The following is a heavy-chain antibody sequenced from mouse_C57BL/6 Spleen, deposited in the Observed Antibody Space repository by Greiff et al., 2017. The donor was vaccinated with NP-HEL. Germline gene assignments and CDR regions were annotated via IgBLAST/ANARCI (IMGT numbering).Heavy chain of an antibody. CDR3: ARHYGNPYYAMDY. D-gene: IGHD2-1*01. J-gene: IGHJ4*01. CDR1: GFTFSDYG. Sequence: EVHLVESGGGLVKPGGSLKLSCAASGFTFSDYGMHWVRQAPEKGLEWVAYISSGSSTIYYADTVKGRFTISRDNAKNTLFLQMTSLRSEDTAMYYCARHYGNPYYAMDYWGQGTSVTVSS. V-gene: IGHV5-17*01. CDR2: ISSGSSTI.